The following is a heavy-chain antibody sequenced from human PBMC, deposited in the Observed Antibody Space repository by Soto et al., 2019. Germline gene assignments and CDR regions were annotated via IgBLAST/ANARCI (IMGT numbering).Heavy chain of an antibody. Sequence: GGSLRLSCAASGFTFSSYAMHWVRQAPGKGLEWVAVISYDGSNKYYADSVKGRFTISRDNSKNTLYLQMNSLRAEDTAVYYCARVNCGGDCYYELGFDYWGQGTLVTVSS. D-gene: IGHD2-21*02. V-gene: IGHV3-30-3*01. J-gene: IGHJ4*02. CDR1: GFTFSSYA. CDR3: ARVNCGGDCYYELGFDY. CDR2: ISYDGSNK.